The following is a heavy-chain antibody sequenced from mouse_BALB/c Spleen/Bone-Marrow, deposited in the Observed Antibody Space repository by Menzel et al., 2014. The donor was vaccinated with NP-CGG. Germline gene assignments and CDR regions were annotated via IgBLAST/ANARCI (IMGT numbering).Heavy chain of an antibody. CDR3: ASPIYYGNYEGFAY. J-gene: IGHJ3*01. D-gene: IGHD2-1*01. CDR1: GYTFTDYA. Sequence: VKLVESGPELVRPGVSVKISCKGSGYTFTDYATHWVKQSHAKSLEWIGVISTYSGNTNYNQKFKGKATMTVDRSSSTAYMELARLTSEDSAIYYCASPIYYGNYEGFAYWGQGTLVTVSA. CDR2: ISTYSGNT. V-gene: IGHV1-67*01.